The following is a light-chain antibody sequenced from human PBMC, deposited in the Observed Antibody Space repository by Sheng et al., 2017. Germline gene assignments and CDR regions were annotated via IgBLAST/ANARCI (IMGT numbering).Light chain of an antibody. CDR1: QSVSSD. J-gene: IGKJ2*03. Sequence: EIVMTQSPGTLSVSPGERVTLSCRASQSVSSDLAWFQQKAGQPPRLLLYGASTRAARIPARFSGSGSGTEFTLTISSLQPDDFATYQCLQNGDFPYSFGQGTKLEI. CDR3: LQNGDFPYS. V-gene: IGKV3-15*01. CDR2: GAS.